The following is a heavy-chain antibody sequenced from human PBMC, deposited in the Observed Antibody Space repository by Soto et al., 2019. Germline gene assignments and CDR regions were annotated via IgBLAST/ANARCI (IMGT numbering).Heavy chain of an antibody. CDR3: ARWAQDTFDI. D-gene: IGHD3-16*01. J-gene: IGHJ3*02. V-gene: IGHV3-21*01. CDR2: ISGTSAYI. CDR1: GFTFSNYR. Sequence: GGSLRLSCAASGFTFSNYRMNWVRQAPGQGLEWVSSISGTSAYIYYVDSVKSRFTLSRDNAKNSLYLQMNRLRAEDTAVYYCARWAQDTFDIWGQGTMVTVSS.